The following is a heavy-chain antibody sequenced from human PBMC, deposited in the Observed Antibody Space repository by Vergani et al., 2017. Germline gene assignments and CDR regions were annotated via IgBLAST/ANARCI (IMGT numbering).Heavy chain of an antibody. V-gene: IGHV3-30*02. CDR3: AKEGVGATGLGFDP. CDR2: IRYDGSNK. J-gene: IGHJ5*02. D-gene: IGHD1-26*01. CDR1: GFTFSSYG. Sequence: QVQLVESGGGVVQPGGSLRLSCAASGFTFSSYGMHWVRQAPGKGLEWVAFIRYDGSNKYYADSVKCRFTISRDNSKNTLYLQMNSLRAEDTAVYYCAKEGVGATGLGFDPWGQGTLVTVSS.